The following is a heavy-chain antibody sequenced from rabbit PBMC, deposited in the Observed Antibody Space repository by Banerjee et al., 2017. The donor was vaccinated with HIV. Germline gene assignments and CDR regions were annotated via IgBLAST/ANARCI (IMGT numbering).Heavy chain of an antibody. D-gene: IGHD1-1*01. CDR2: IDTNDGDT. J-gene: IGHJ2*01. Sequence: QEQLEESGGGLVKPGGTLTLTCKASGFSFSSSYYMCWVRQAPGKGLEWIACIDTNDGDTVSANWPKDRFTISKTSSTTGTGQMTSLAAADTATYFCARNYVNAFDPWGPVTLVTVS. V-gene: IGHV1S45*01. CDR3: ARNYVNAFDP. CDR1: GFSFSSSYY.